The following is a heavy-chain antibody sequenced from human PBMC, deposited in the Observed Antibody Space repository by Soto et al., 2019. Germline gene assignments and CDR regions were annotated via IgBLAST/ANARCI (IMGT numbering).Heavy chain of an antibody. V-gene: IGHV3-21*01. CDR3: ARQMIAAMTSKPFDY. CDR2: ISSSRHYI. D-gene: IGHD2-2*01. J-gene: IGHJ4*02. Sequence: GGSLRLSCAASGFTFSSYTINWVRQAPGKGLEWVSSISSSRHYIYYADSVKGRFTISRDHAKNSLYLQMNSLRAEDTAVYFCARQMIAAMTSKPFDYWGQGTLVTVSS. CDR1: GFTFSSYT.